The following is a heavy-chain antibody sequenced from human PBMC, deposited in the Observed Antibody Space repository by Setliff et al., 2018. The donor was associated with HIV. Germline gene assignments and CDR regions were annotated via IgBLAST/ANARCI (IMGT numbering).Heavy chain of an antibody. Sequence: SETLSLTCTVSGYSISSDYYWGWIRQPPGKGLEWIGNIYHSGSTYYNPSLKSRVTISVDTSKNQFSLKLSSVTAADTAVYYCASRVYYYDSSGYLREEGFDPWG. J-gene: IGHJ5*02. CDR1: GYSISSDYY. V-gene: IGHV4-38-2*02. D-gene: IGHD3-22*01. CDR2: IYHSGST. CDR3: ASRVYYYDSSGYLREEGFDP.